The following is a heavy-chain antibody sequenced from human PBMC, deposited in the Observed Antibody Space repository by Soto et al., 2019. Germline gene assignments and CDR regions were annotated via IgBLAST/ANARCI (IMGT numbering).Heavy chain of an antibody. CDR3: ERGFYSYSYIPRPVTSYIYFDY. V-gene: IGHV4-34*01. Sequence: PSETLSLTCAVYGGSFSGYYWSWIRQPPGKGLEWIGEINHSGSTNYNPSLKSRVTISVDTSKNQFSLKLSSVTAADTAVYYCERGFYSYSYIPRPVTSYIYFDYWGQGTLVTVSS. CDR2: INHSGST. J-gene: IGHJ4*02. CDR1: GGSFSGYY. D-gene: IGHD4-4*01.